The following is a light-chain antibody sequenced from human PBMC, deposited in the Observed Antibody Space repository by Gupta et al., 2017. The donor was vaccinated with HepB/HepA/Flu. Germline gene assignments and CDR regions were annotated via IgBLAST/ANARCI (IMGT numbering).Light chain of an antibody. CDR3: QQYYDLPIT. Sequence: MAQSPDSLAVSLGERSPINCTSRPNLVYANIKDNLAWYQKKPGQTPKLLISWASTRDTGFPDRFSGSGSRTEFTLTISGLQADDLAVYYCQQYYDLPITFGQGTXLEIK. CDR1: PNLVYANIKDN. J-gene: IGKJ5*01. V-gene: IGKV4-1*01. CDR2: WAS.